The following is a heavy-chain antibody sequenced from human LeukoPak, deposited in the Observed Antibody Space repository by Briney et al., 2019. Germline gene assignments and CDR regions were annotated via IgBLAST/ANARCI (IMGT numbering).Heavy chain of an antibody. J-gene: IGHJ3*02. CDR1: GFTFSSYA. CDR2: ISGSGGST. D-gene: IGHD3-22*01. CDR3: AKTRSVEWLLLRSAFDM. V-gene: IGHV3-23*01. Sequence: GGSLRLSCAASGFTFSSYAMSWVRQAPGKGLEWVSAISGSGGSTYYADSVEGRFTISRDNSKNTLYLQMNSLRAEDTAEYYCAKTRSVEWLLLRSAFDMWGQGTLVTVSS.